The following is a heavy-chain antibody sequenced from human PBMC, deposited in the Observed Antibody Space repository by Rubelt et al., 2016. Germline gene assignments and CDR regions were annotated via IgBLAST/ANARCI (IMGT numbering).Heavy chain of an antibody. J-gene: IGHJ4*02. D-gene: IGHD2/OR15-2a*01. CDR1: GGSISSSNW. CDR3: ARVGTTAPYFDY. V-gene: IGHV4-4*02. CDR2: IYHSGST. Sequence: QLQLQESGPGLVKPSETLSLTCAVSGGSISSSNWWSWVRQPPGKGLEWIGEIYHSGSTNYNPSLKRRVTISVGNAKNQFSLKLSSVTAADTAVYYCARVGTTAPYFDYWGQGTLVTVSS.